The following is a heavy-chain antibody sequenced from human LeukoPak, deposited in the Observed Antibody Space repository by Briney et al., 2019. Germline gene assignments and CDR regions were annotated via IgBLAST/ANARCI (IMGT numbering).Heavy chain of an antibody. CDR2: IKQDGSEK. CDR3: ARDIVVVAANVWSDY. Sequence: PGGSLRLSCAASGFTFSSYWMSWVRQAPGKGLEWVANIKQDGSEKYYVDSVKGRFTISRDNAKNSLYLQMNSLRAEDTAVYYCARDIVVVAANVWSDYWGQGTLVTVSS. CDR1: GFTFSSYW. V-gene: IGHV3-7*01. D-gene: IGHD2-15*01. J-gene: IGHJ4*02.